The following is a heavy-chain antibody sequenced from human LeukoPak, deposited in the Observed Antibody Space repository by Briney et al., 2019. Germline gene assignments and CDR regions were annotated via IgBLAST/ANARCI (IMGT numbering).Heavy chain of an antibody. CDR2: IYHSGST. CDR3: ARATVTTDYYYYYMDV. D-gene: IGHD4-11*01. Sequence: SETLSLTCTVSGGSISSSSYYWGWIRQPPGKGLEWIGSIYHSGSTYYNPSLKSRVTISVDRSKNQFSLKLSSVTAADTAVCYCARATVTTDYYYYYMDVWGKGTTVTVSS. J-gene: IGHJ6*03. V-gene: IGHV4-39*07. CDR1: GGSISSSSYY.